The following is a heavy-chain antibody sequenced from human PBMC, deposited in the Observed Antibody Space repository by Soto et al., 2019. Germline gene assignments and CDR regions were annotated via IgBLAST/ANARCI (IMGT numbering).Heavy chain of an antibody. D-gene: IGHD2-2*01. J-gene: IGHJ5*02. CDR2: ISDDGSNK. CDR1: GFTFSSYG. CDR3: ANYCRSTSCFSGGLEH. Sequence: QVQLVESGGGVVQPGRSRRLSCAASGFTFSSYGMHWVRQAPGKGLEWVAVISDDGSNKYYADSVKGRFTISRDNSKNTLYLRMNSLRAEDTAVYYCANYCRSTSCFSGGLEHWGQGTLVTVSS. V-gene: IGHV3-30*18.